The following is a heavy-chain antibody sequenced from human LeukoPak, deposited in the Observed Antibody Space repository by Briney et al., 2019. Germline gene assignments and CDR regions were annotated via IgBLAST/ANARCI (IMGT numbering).Heavy chain of an antibody. CDR3: ARAYRNYYYYYMDV. Sequence: PSETLSLTCAVYGGSFSGYYWSWIRQPPGKGLEWIGYIYYSGSTNYYPSLKSRVTISVDTSKNQFSLKLSSVTAADTAVYYCARAYRNYYYYYMDVWGKGTTVTVSS. V-gene: IGHV4-59*01. CDR1: GGSFSGYY. D-gene: IGHD2-15*01. J-gene: IGHJ6*03. CDR2: IYYSGST.